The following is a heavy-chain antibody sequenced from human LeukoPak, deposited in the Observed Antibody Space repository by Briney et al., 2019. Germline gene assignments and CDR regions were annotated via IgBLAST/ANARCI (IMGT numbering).Heavy chain of an antibody. J-gene: IGHJ6*02. V-gene: IGHV3-30*02. Sequence: GGSLRLSCAGSGFTFSSYGIHWVRQAPGKGLEWVAKILYDGASIYYADSVKGRFTVSRDSSKNTLILQMNSLRSEDTAVYYCAKDRYPTALTTNGMDVWGQGTTVIVSS. D-gene: IGHD4-17*01. CDR3: AKDRYPTALTTNGMDV. CDR1: GFTFSSYG. CDR2: ILYDGASI.